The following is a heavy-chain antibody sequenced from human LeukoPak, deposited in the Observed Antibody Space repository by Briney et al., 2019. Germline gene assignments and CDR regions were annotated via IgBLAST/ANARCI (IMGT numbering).Heavy chain of an antibody. Sequence: KSSQTLSLTCTVSGGALSSGGYYWTWIRQPPGKGLEWIGNIYHSGTPYYNPSLKSRVTLSVDRSKNQFSLKMTSVTAADTAVYYCARDNIPVAGTGLSWFDPWGQGTLVTVSS. CDR3: ARDNIPVAGTGLSWFDP. D-gene: IGHD6-13*01. CDR2: IYHSGTP. J-gene: IGHJ5*02. CDR1: GGALSSGGYY. V-gene: IGHV4-30-2*01.